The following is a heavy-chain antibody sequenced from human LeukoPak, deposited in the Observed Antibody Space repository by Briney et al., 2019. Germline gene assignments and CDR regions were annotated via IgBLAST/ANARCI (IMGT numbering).Heavy chain of an antibody. CDR2: INPNSGGT. CDR1: GYTFTGYY. J-gene: IGHJ4*02. D-gene: IGHD2-15*01. V-gene: IGHV1-2*02. CDR3: ARQRYVVVVAATPELGY. Sequence: ASVKVSCKASGYTFTGYYMHWVRQAPGQGLEWMGWINPNSGGTNYAQKFQGRVTMTRDTSISTAYMELSRLRSDDTTVYYCARQRYVVVVAATPELGYRGQGTLVTVSS.